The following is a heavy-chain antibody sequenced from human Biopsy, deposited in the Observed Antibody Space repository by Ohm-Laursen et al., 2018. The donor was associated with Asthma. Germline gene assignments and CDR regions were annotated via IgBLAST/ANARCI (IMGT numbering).Heavy chain of an antibody. CDR1: GYTFNSAG. V-gene: IGHV1-18*01. D-gene: IGHD3-10*01. CDR3: ARAVDYSHYYGIDV. J-gene: IGHJ6*02. CDR2: ISVYNGNT. Sequence: GSPVKVSCKTSGYTFNSAGITWVRQAPGQGLEWMGWISVYNGNTKVAQKLQDRATMITDTSTSTAYMELRSLRSDDTAVYFCARAVDYSHYYGIDVWGQGTTVTVS.